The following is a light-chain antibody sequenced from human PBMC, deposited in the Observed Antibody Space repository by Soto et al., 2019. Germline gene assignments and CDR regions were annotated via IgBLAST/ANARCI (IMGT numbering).Light chain of an antibody. J-gene: IGKJ1*01. CDR2: AAS. CDR3: QQTYSTPWT. Sequence: DIQMTQSPSSLSASVGDRVTITCRASQSISSYLNWYQHKPGKAPKLLIYAASNLQSGVPSRFSGSGSGTDFTLTISRLQPEDFATYYCQQTYSTPWTFGQGNKVDIQ. CDR1: QSISSY. V-gene: IGKV1-39*01.